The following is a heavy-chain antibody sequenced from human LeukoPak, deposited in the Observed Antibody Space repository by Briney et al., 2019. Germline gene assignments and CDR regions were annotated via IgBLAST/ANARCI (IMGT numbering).Heavy chain of an antibody. V-gene: IGHV4-39*01. CDR1: GFTVSGNF. J-gene: IGHJ3*02. CDR3: ARRPSPPDAFDI. CDR2: IYYSGST. Sequence: PGGSLRLSCAASGFTVSGNFMTWLRQPPGKGLEWIASIYYSGSTYYNPSLESRVTISRDTSKNQFSLKLYSVTAADTAVYYCARRPSPPDAFDIWGQGTMVTVSS.